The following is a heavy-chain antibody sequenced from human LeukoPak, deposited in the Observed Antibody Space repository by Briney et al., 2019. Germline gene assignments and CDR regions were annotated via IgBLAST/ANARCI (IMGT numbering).Heavy chain of an antibody. V-gene: IGHV3-53*01. CDR1: GFTVSSSY. D-gene: IGHD6-13*01. J-gene: IGHJ4*02. CDR3: ARDRNRQLDC. CDR2: IYSGGTT. Sequence: GGSLRLSCAASGFTVSSSYMSWVRQAPGKGLEWVSVIYSGGTTNYADSVKGRFTISRDNSKNTVYLQMYSLRVEDTAVYYCARDRNRQLDCWGPGTLVTVSS.